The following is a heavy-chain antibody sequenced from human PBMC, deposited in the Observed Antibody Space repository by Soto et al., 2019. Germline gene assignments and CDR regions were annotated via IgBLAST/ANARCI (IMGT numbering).Heavy chain of an antibody. J-gene: IGHJ4*02. D-gene: IGHD3-9*01. CDR1: GGTFSSYA. CDR2: IIPIFGTA. Sequence: SVKVSCKASGGTFSSYAISWVRQAPGQGLEWMGGIIPIFGTANYAQKFQGRVTITADESTSTAYMELSSLRSEDTAVYYCARVNSARYFDWLPPFSSLDYWGQGTLVTVSS. V-gene: IGHV1-69*13. CDR3: ARVNSARYFDWLPPFSSLDY.